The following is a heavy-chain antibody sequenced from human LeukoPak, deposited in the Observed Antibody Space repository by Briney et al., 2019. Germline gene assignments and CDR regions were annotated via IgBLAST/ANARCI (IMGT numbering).Heavy chain of an antibody. CDR3: AKDRLFGSGLNGPHYYYGMDV. V-gene: IGHV3-30*18. Sequence: PGGSLRLSCAASGFTFSTYGMHWVRQAPGEGLEWVAAISSDGSTEYHADSVKGRFTISRDNSKNTVYLQMNSLRAEDTAVYYCAKDRLFGSGLNGPHYYYGMDVWGQGTTVTVSS. D-gene: IGHD1-26*01. CDR1: GFTFSTYG. CDR2: ISSDGSTE. J-gene: IGHJ6*02.